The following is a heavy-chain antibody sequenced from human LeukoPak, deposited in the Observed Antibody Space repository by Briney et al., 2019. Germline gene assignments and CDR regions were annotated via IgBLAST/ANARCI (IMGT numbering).Heavy chain of an antibody. J-gene: IGHJ6*02. CDR3: ARHPQVRAVDFYYYYYGMDV. Sequence: KSSETLSLTCAVSGGSINSSNWWSWVRQPPGKWLEWIGEIYHSGSTNYNPSLKSRVTISVDKSKNQFSLKLSSVTAADTAVYYCARHPQVRAVDFYYYYYGMDVWGQGTTVTVSS. CDR1: GGSINSSNW. D-gene: IGHD6-19*01. V-gene: IGHV4-4*02. CDR2: IYHSGST.